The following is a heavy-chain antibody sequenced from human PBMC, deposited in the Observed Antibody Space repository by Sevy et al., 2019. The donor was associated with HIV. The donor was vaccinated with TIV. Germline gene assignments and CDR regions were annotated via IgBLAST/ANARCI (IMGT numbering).Heavy chain of an antibody. CDR3: ARYRMTTVIYFDY. CDR2: IYYSGST. J-gene: IGHJ4*02. Sequence: SETLSLTCTVSGGSISSYYWSWIRQPPGKGLEWIGYIYYSGSTNYNPSLNSRVTISVDTSKNQFSLKLSSVTAADTAVYYCARYRMTTVIYFDYWGQGTLVTVSS. D-gene: IGHD4-17*01. CDR1: GGSISSYY. V-gene: IGHV4-59*12.